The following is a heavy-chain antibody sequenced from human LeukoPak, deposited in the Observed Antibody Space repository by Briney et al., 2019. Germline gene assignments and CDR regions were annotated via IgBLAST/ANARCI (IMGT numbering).Heavy chain of an antibody. CDR1: GFTFSSYW. V-gene: IGHV3-74*01. J-gene: IGHJ4*02. Sequence: GGSLRLSCAASGFTFSSYWMHWVRQAPGKGLVWVSRISTDGSSTSYADSVKGRFTISRDNAKNTLYLQMNSLRAEDTAVYYCARDQYYDYDYWGQGTLVTVSS. CDR2: ISTDGSST. D-gene: IGHD3-3*01. CDR3: ARDQYYDYDY.